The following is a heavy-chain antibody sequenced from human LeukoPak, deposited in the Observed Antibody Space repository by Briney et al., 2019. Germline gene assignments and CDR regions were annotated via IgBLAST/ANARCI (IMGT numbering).Heavy chain of an antibody. CDR1: GFTFSSYA. Sequence: GGSLRLSCAASGFTFSSYAMSWVRQAPGKGLEWVSAISGSGGSTYYADSVKGRFTISRDNSKNTLYLQMNSLRAEDTAIYYCASRHYDFGYYWGQGTLVTVSS. J-gene: IGHJ4*02. D-gene: IGHD4-17*01. CDR2: ISGSGGST. CDR3: ASRHYDFGYY. V-gene: IGHV3-23*01.